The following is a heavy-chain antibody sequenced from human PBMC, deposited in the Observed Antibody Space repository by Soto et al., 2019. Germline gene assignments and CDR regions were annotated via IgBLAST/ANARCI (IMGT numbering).Heavy chain of an antibody. CDR1: GGSISSGDYY. J-gene: IGHJ6*02. Sequence: QVQLQESGPGLVKPSQTLSLTCTVSGGSISSGDYYWSWIRQPPGKGLEWIGYIYYSGSTYYNPSLKSRVTISVDTSKNQFSLKLSSVTAADTAVYYCARVGITIFGVVSHYYYYGMDVWGQGTTVTVSS. CDR3: ARVGITIFGVVSHYYYYGMDV. V-gene: IGHV4-30-4*01. CDR2: IYYSGST. D-gene: IGHD3-3*01.